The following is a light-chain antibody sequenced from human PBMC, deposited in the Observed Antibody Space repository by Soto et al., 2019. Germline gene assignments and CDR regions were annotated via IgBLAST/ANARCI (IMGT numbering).Light chain of an antibody. CDR2: DVS. V-gene: IGLV2-14*03. CDR3: SSYTTSNTRQIV. J-gene: IGLJ1*01. Sequence: QSALTQLASVSGAPGQSISIFCTGTSSDVGGYNYVSWYQHHPGKAPKLIMYDVSNRPSGVSIRFSGSKSDNTASLTISGLQPEDEADYHCSSYTTSNTRQIVFGTGSKVTVL. CDR1: SSDVGGYNY.